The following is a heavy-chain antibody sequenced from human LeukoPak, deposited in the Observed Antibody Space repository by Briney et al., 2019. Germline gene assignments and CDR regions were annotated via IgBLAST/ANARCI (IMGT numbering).Heavy chain of an antibody. D-gene: IGHD3-22*01. J-gene: IGHJ4*02. CDR1: GFTFSSYA. CDR3: AKSGDSSGYYYFDY. V-gene: IGHV3-23*01. Sequence: GGSLRLSCAASGFTFSSYAKSWVRQAPGKGLEWVSAISGSGGSTYYADSVKGRFTISRDNSKNTLYLQMNSLRAEDTAVYYCAKSGDSSGYYYFDYWGQGTLVTVSS. CDR2: ISGSGGST.